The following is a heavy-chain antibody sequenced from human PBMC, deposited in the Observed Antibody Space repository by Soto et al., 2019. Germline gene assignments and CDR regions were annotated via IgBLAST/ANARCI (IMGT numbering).Heavy chain of an antibody. CDR2: IYYSGST. J-gene: IGHJ6*03. CDR1: GGSISSSSYY. D-gene: IGHD1-26*01. Sequence: SETLSLTCTVSGGSISSSSYYWGWIRQPPGKGLEWIGSIYYSGSTYYNPSLKSRVTISVDTSKNQFSLKLSSVTAADTAVYYCARHLGWALDYYYYYMDVWGKGTTVTVSS. CDR3: ARHLGWALDYYYYYMDV. V-gene: IGHV4-39*01.